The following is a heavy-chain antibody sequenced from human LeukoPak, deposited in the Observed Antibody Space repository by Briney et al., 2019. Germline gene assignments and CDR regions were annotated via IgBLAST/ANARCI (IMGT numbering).Heavy chain of an antibody. J-gene: IGHJ4*02. V-gene: IGHV1-3*04. CDR1: GDSFTADT. CDR3: SRGGKQWRGGNYFDS. Sequence: ASLKVSSKASGDSFTADTVHCGPHEPGQRREWMGWVTTGRGVTRYSQKLQRRVTSTRDTTPSTAYMDLRDVRSPNTAAYYTSRGGKQWRGGNYFDSWGQGAPVAVSS. D-gene: IGHD6-19*01. CDR2: VTTGRGVT.